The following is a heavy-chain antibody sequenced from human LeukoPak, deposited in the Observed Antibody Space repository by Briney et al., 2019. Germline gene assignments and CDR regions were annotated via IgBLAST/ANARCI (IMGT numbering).Heavy chain of an antibody. J-gene: IGHJ6*03. V-gene: IGHV4-34*01. CDR3: ARYSVSGYYYYYMDV. CDR2: INHSGST. D-gene: IGHD4-11*01. CDR1: GFTFSSYS. Sequence: GSLRLSCAASGFTFSSYSMNWIRQPPGKGLEWIGEINHSGSTNYNPSLKSRVTISVDTSKNQFSLKLSSVTAADTAVYYCARYSVSGYYYYYMDVWGKGTTVTVSS.